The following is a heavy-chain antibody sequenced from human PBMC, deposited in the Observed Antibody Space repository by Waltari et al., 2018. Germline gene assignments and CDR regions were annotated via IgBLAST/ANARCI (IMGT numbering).Heavy chain of an antibody. V-gene: IGHV4-39*01. Sequence: QLQLQESGPGLVTPSETLSLTCTVSGGSLTSAIYYWGWIRQPPGKGLEWIATISYRGATYYSPSLKSRVTISIDTSKNQFSLKVTSVTAADTAVYYCARQGYCGGDCYSDTWGQGTLVTVSP. J-gene: IGHJ5*02. CDR2: ISYRGAT. CDR1: GGSLTSAIYY. D-gene: IGHD2-21*01. CDR3: ARQGYCGGDCYSDT.